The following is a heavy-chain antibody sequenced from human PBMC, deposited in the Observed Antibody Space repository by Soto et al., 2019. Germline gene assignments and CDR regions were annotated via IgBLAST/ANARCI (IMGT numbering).Heavy chain of an antibody. J-gene: IGHJ4*02. CDR1: GGSFSGYY. CDR2: INHRGST. CDR3: ARGRGSGYPKVFDY. V-gene: IGHV4-34*01. Sequence: SETLSLTCAVYGGSFSGYYWSWIRQPPGKGLEWIGEINHRGSTNYNPSLKSRVTISVDTSKTQFSLKLSSVTAADTAVYYCARGRGSGYPKVFDYWGQGTLVTVSS. D-gene: IGHD3-3*01.